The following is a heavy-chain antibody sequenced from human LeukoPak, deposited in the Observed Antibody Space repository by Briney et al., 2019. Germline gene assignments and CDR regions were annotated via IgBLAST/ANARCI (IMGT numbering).Heavy chain of an antibody. CDR1: GGSFSGYY. CDR2: INHSGST. V-gene: IGHV4-34*01. D-gene: IGHD1-26*01. CDR3: AKDGGTHFDH. J-gene: IGHJ4*02. Sequence: SETLSLTCAVYGGSFSGYYWSWIRQPPGKGLEWIGEINHSGSTNYNPSLKSRVTISVDTSKNQFSLKLSSVTAADTAVYYCAKDGGTHFDHWGQGTLVTVSS.